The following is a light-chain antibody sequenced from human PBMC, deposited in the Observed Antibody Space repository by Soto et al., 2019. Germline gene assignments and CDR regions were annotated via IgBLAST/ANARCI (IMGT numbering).Light chain of an antibody. CDR1: QSISRY. Sequence: DIQMTQSPSSLSASVGDRVTITCRASQSISRYLNWYQQKPGKAPKLLVYAASTLQSGVPSRFSGSGSGTDFALTIDSLQPDDFATYYCQQSYSTPVEFTFGPGTKVDIK. J-gene: IGKJ3*01. CDR3: QQSYSTPVEFT. CDR2: AAS. V-gene: IGKV1-39*01.